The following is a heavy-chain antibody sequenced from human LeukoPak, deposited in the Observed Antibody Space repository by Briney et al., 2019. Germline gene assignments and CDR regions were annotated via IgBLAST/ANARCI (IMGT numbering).Heavy chain of an antibody. D-gene: IGHD6-6*01. J-gene: IGHJ4*02. CDR1: GGSISSSNW. CDR2: IYHSGST. CDR3: ARGWSISPLLDY. V-gene: IGHV4-4*02. Sequence: SETLSLTCAVSGGSISSSNWWSWVRQPPGKGLEWIGEIYHSGSTNYNPSLKSRVTISVDKSENQFSLKLSSVTAADTAVYYCARGWSISPLLDYWGQGTLVTVSS.